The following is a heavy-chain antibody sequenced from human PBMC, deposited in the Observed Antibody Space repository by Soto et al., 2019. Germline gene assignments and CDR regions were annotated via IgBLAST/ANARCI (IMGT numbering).Heavy chain of an antibody. CDR2: ISYDESNK. CDR3: ARDQTYGGSPFGMDV. Sequence: QVQLVESGGGVVQPGRSLRLSCVVSGFIFSRYALHWVRQAPGKGLEWVAHISYDESNKWYADSVKGRLTISRDNSKNTVYLQMNSLRAEDTAVYYCARDQTYGGSPFGMDVWGQGTTVTVSS. D-gene: IGHD4-17*01. J-gene: IGHJ6*01. V-gene: IGHV3-30-3*01. CDR1: GFIFSRYA.